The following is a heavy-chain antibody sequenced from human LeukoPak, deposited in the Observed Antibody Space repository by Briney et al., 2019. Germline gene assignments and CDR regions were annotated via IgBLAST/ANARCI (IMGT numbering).Heavy chain of an antibody. Sequence: GGSLRLSCAASGFTFSNNWMHWVRQAPGKGLVWVSRINSDGRTTTYADSVKGRFTISRDNAKNSLYLQMNSLRAEDTAVYYCARVEGYYDSSGYYSCFDYWGQGTLVTVSS. V-gene: IGHV3-74*01. CDR1: GFTFSNNW. CDR2: INSDGRTT. CDR3: ARVEGYYDSSGYYSCFDY. D-gene: IGHD3-22*01. J-gene: IGHJ4*02.